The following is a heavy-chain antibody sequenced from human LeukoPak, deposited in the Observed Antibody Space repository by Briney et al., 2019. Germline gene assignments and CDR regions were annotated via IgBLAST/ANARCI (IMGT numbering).Heavy chain of an antibody. Sequence: SVKVSCKASGGTFSSYAISWVRQAPGQGLEWMGGIIPIFGAANYAQKFQGRVTITADESTSTAYMELSSLRSEDTAVYYCARVGATSFHAFDIWGQGTMVTVSS. CDR2: IIPIFGAA. J-gene: IGHJ3*02. V-gene: IGHV1-69*01. CDR3: ARVGATSFHAFDI. CDR1: GGTFSSYA. D-gene: IGHD1-26*01.